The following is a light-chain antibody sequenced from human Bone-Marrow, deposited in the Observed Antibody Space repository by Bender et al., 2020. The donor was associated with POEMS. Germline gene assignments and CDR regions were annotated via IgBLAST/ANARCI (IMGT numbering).Light chain of an antibody. Sequence: SYELTQPPSVSVAPGQTARITCGGNNIGGKSVHWYQQEPGQAPVLVVYDDTDRPSGIPERFSGSTSGNTATLTISGTQAMDEAEYYCQAWDRSTVVFGGGTKVTVL. CDR1: NIGGKS. V-gene: IGLV3-21*02. CDR3: QAWDRSTVV. CDR2: DDT. J-gene: IGLJ2*01.